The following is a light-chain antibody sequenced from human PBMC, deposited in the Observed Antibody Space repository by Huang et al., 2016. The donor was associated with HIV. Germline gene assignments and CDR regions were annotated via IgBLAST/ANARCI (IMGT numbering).Light chain of an antibody. CDR3: QQSRSLPRT. CDR2: AAS. Sequence: DIQLTQSPSSLSASVGDGITITCRASENIVYSLSWFQQRPGRAPEALIYAASRLHAGVPSKFRATGSGTNFTLSIDGLGPEDFATYYCQQSRSLPRTYGGGTKVDI. CDR1: ENIVYS. J-gene: IGKJ4*01. V-gene: IGKV1-39*01.